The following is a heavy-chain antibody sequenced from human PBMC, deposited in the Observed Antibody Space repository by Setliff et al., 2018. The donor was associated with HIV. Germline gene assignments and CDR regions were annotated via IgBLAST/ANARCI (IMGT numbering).Heavy chain of an antibody. D-gene: IGHD6-19*01. CDR1: GYSISSGYY. V-gene: IGHV4-38-2*01. CDR3: ARRSGWSEDY. Sequence: PSETLSLTCVVSGYSISSGYYWAWIRQPPGKGLEWIGHIYHAGNTYYNPSLKSRVTISVDTSKNQFSLKLSSVTAADTAVYYCARRSGWSEDYWGQGTLVTVSS. J-gene: IGHJ4*02. CDR2: IYHAGNT.